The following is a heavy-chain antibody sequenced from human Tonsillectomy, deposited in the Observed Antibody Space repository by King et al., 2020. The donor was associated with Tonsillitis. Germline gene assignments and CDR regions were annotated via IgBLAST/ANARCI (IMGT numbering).Heavy chain of an antibody. CDR3: AIVPFSNNVLDF. Sequence: VQLVESGGGLVKPGGSLTLSCAASGFTFNAYTMNWVRQTPERGLEWVSSISSSSDYKYYSDSVKGRFTISRDNAKNSLYLHMNSLRVEDTATYYCAIVPFSNNVLDFWGLGTLVTVSS. V-gene: IGHV3-21*06. J-gene: IGHJ4*02. CDR1: GFTFNAYT. D-gene: IGHD4-11*01. CDR2: ISSSSDYK.